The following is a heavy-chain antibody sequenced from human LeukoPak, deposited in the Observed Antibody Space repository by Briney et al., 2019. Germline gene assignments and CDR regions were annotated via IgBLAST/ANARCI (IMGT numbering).Heavy chain of an antibody. J-gene: IGHJ6*03. CDR2: IYYSGST. V-gene: IGHV4-39*07. D-gene: IGHD1-26*01. CDR1: GGSISSSSYY. CDR3: ARDGSSTYYYYMDV. Sequence: SETLSLTCTVSGGSISSSSYYWGWIRQPPGKGLEWIGSIYYSGSTYYNPSLKSRVTISVDTSKNQLSLKPSSVTAADTAVYFCARDGSSTYYYYMDVWGKGTTVTISS.